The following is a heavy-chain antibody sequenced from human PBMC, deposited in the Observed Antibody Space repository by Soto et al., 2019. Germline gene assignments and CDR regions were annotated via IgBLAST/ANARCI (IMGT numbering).Heavy chain of an antibody. CDR2: IYYSGST. J-gene: IGHJ5*01. V-gene: IGHV4-59*08. D-gene: IGHD3-22*01. Sequence: PSETLSLTCTVSGGSISNYYWSWIRQPPGKGPEWIGYIYYSGSTNYNPSLKSRVTISVDTSKNQFSLKLSSVTAADTAVYYCARHLGYDSSGYYRNWFDSWGQGTLVTVSS. CDR3: ARHLGYDSSGYYRNWFDS. CDR1: GGSISNYY.